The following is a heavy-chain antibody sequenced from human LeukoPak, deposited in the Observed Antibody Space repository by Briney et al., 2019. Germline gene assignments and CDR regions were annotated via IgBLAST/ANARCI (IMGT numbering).Heavy chain of an antibody. D-gene: IGHD6-19*01. V-gene: IGHV3-23*01. J-gene: IGHJ4*02. Sequence: PGGSLRLSCAASGFTFSSYGMSWVRQAPGKGLEWVSAISGSGGSTYYADSVKGRLTIATDNSKNTLYLQMNSLRAEDTAVYYCAKDRAVAGRGGQGYFDYWGQGTLVTVSS. CDR2: ISGSGGST. CDR3: AKDRAVAGRGGQGYFDY. CDR1: GFTFSSYG.